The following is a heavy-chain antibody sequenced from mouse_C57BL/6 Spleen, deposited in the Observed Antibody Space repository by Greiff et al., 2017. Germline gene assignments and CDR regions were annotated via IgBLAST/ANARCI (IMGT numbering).Heavy chain of an antibody. CDR3: TRGHYYYGSSYAWFAY. Sequence: EVQVVESGEGLVKPGGSLKLSCAASGFTFSSYAMSWVRQTPEKRLEWVAYISSGGDYIYYADTVKGRFTISRDNARNTLYLQMSSLKSEDTAMYYCTRGHYYYGSSYAWFAYWGQGTLVTVSA. V-gene: IGHV5-9-1*02. D-gene: IGHD1-1*01. CDR2: ISSGGDYI. CDR1: GFTFSSYA. J-gene: IGHJ3*01.